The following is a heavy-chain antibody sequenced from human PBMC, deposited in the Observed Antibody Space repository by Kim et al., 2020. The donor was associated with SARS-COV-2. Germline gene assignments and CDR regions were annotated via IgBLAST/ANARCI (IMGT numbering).Heavy chain of an antibody. J-gene: IGHJ4*02. CDR3: ARVIWGSYRYTDY. CDR1: GYTFTKYT. V-gene: IGHV7-4-1*02. Sequence: ASLKVSCKPSGYTFTKYTINWVRQAPGQGLEWMGWINTDTGNPTYAQGFTGRFVFSLDTSVSTAYLQINSLKAEDTALYYCARVIWGSYRYTDYWGQGTLVTVSS. D-gene: IGHD3-16*02. CDR2: INTDTGNP.